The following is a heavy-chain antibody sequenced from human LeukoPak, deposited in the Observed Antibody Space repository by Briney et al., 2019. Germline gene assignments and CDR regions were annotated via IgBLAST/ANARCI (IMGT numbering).Heavy chain of an antibody. CDR2: VNQSGST. Sequence: SETPSLTCNVCGGSISSYYGRCMRESPGKAVEGIGHVNQSGSTSYSPSLNRRVTISADKSKNQYSLKRRTVNPADRAIDCCARHGGSLAYFDHWGQGPLDSLFS. CDR3: ARHGGSLAYFDH. D-gene: IGHD1-26*01. V-gene: IGHV4-59*08. CDR1: GGSISSYY. J-gene: IGHJ4*02.